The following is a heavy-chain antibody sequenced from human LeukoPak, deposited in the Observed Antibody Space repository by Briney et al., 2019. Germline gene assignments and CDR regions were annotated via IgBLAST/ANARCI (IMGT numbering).Heavy chain of an antibody. CDR1: GFTFDDYG. CDR3: ARCSSSWYFPDP. J-gene: IGHJ5*02. CDR2: ISWNSGSL. Sequence: GRSLRLSCAASGFTFDDYGMHWVRQAPGKGLEWVSGISWNSGSLGYADSVKGRFTVSRDNAKNSLSLQMNSLRAEDTAVYYCARCSSSWYFPDPWGQGTLVTVSS. V-gene: IGHV3-9*01. D-gene: IGHD6-13*01.